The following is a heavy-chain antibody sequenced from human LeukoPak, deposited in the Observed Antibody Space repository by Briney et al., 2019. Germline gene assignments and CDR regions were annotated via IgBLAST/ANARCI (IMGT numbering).Heavy chain of an antibody. Sequence: GGSLRLSCAASGFTFSGDWMHWVHQAPGKGLVWVSHVSSAGYTTRYADSVKGRFTISRDNAKNSLYLQMNSLRAEDTAVYYCARQRITVDYWGQGTLVTVSS. CDR1: GFTFSGDW. CDR2: VSSAGYTT. CDR3: ARQRITVDY. V-gene: IGHV3-74*01. D-gene: IGHD3-10*01. J-gene: IGHJ4*02.